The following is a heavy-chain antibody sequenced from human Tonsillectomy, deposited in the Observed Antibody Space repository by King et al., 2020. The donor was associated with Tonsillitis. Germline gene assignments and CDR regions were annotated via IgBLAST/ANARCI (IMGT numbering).Heavy chain of an antibody. Sequence: QLQESGPGLVKPSETLSLTCTVSGGSISSYYWSWIRQPPGKGLEWIGYIYYSGSTNYNPSLKSRVTISVDTSKNQFSLKLSSVTAADTAVYYCARFYSSSWYSGIYYYYGMDVWGQGTTVTVSS. D-gene: IGHD6-13*01. CDR1: GGSISSYY. CDR3: ARFYSSSWYSGIYYYYGMDV. J-gene: IGHJ6*02. CDR2: IYYSGST. V-gene: IGHV4-59*01.